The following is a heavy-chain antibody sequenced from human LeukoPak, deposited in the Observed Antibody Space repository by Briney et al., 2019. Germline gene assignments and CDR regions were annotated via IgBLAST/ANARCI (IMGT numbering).Heavy chain of an antibody. CDR1: GFTFNYYW. V-gene: IGHV3-74*01. J-gene: IGHJ4*02. Sequence: GGSLRLSCAASGFTFNYYWMHWVRQAPGKGLVWVSRINHDGTSTTYADSVKGRFTISRDNAKNTLYLQMNSLRAEDTAVYYCARAPYSTGRGYYFDYWGQGTLVTVSS. CDR2: INHDGTST. D-gene: IGHD2-8*02. CDR3: ARAPYSTGRGYYFDY.